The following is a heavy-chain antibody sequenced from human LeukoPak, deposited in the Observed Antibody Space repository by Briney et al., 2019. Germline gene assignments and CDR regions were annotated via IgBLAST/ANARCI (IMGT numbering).Heavy chain of an antibody. CDR1: GFTLSTYW. V-gene: IGHV3-7*05. CDR2: IKPDGSEQ. CDR3: ARESAGGPDY. Sequence: GGSLGLSCAASGFTLSTYWMSCVRQAPGKGLEWVANIKPDGSEQYYVDSVRGRFTISRDNAKNSLYLQMNSLRAEDTAIYYCARESAGGPDYWGQGTLVTVSS. J-gene: IGHJ4*02. D-gene: IGHD6-19*01.